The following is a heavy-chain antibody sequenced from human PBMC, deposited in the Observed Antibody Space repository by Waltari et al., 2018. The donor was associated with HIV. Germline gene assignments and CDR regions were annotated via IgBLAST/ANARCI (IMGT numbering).Heavy chain of an antibody. Sequence: EMQLVESGGGLAQPGGSLRLSCAASGFTFSSYSMNWVRQAPEKGLEWVEYFSISRKSIYYADSVKGRFTISRDNAKNSLYLQMDSLGAEDTAVYYCAREGGYDSSGYLRGFDLWGRGTLVTV. CDR2: FSISRKSI. V-gene: IGHV3-48*04. J-gene: IGHJ2*01. CDR1: GFTFSSYS. CDR3: AREGGYDSSGYLRGFDL. D-gene: IGHD3-22*01.